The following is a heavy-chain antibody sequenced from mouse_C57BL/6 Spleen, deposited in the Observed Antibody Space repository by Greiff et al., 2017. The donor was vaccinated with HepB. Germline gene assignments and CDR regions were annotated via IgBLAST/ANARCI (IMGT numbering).Heavy chain of an antibody. Sequence: EVKLMESGAELVRPGASVKLSCTASGFNIKDDYMHWVKQRPEQGLEWIGWIDPENGDTEYASKFQGKATITADTSSNTAYLQLSSLTSEDTAVYYCTRWITPFAYWGQGTLVTVSA. V-gene: IGHV14-4*01. J-gene: IGHJ3*01. CDR3: TRWITPFAY. CDR2: IDPENGDT. D-gene: IGHD1-1*01. CDR1: GFNIKDDY.